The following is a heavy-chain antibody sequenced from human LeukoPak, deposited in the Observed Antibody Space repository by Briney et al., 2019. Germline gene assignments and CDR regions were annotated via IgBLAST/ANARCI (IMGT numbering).Heavy chain of an antibody. CDR1: GGSISSGSYY. D-gene: IGHD2-2*02. CDR3: ARDSVVPAAIPTKRWFDP. Sequence: PSQTLSLTCTVSGGSISSGSYYWSWIRQPAGKGLEWIGRIYTSGGTNYNPSLKSRVTISVDTSKNQFSLKLCSVTAADTAVYYCARDSVVPAAIPTKRWFDPWGQGTLVTVSS. CDR2: IYTSGGT. J-gene: IGHJ5*02. V-gene: IGHV4-61*02.